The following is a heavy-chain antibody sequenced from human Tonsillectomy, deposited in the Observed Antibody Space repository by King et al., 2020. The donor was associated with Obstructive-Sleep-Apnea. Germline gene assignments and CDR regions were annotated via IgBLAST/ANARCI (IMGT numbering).Heavy chain of an antibody. Sequence: DVQLVESGGGLVQPGGSLRLSCAASGFTFSSYDMHWVRQATGKGLEWVSAIGTAGDTYYPGSVKGRFTISRENAKNSLYLQMTSLRAGDTAVYYCARGRYSSCLSLYYFDYWGQGTLVTVSS. CDR1: GFTFSSYD. D-gene: IGHD6-13*01. CDR3: ARGRYSSCLSLYYFDY. J-gene: IGHJ4*02. V-gene: IGHV3-13*01. CDR2: IGTAGDT.